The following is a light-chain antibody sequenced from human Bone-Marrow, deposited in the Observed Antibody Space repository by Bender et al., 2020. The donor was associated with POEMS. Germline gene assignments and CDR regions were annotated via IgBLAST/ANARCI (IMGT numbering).Light chain of an antibody. CDR3: SSYAGSGVV. Sequence: QSALTQPASLSGSPGQSITISCTGTSTDIGVYNHVSWYQQHPGKAPKLIIYDVKTRPSGLSNRSSGSESGNTASLAVSGLQAEDEADYYCSSYAGSGVVFGAGTKLTVL. CDR1: STDIGVYNH. J-gene: IGLJ2*01. V-gene: IGLV2-14*03. CDR2: DVK.